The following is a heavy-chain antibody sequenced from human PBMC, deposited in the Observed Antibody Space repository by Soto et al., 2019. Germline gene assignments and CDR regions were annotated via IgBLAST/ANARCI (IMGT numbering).Heavy chain of an antibody. Sequence: PGESLKISCKGSGYSFTSYWIGWVRQMPGKGLEWMGIIYPGDSDTRYSPSFQGQVTISADKSISTAYLQWSSLKASDTAMYYCARRPYYYDFWSGRYDYWGRGTLVTVS. D-gene: IGHD3-3*01. CDR3: ARRPYYYDFWSGRYDY. CDR1: GYSFTSYW. V-gene: IGHV5-51*01. CDR2: IYPGDSDT. J-gene: IGHJ4*02.